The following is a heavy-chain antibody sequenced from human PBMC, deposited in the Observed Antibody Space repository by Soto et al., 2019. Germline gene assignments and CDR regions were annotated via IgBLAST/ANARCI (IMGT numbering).Heavy chain of an antibody. CDR1: GGSLSNYY. CDR2: VYHSGTT. Sequence: SETLSLTCTVSGGSLSNYYWSWIRQPPGKGPEWIGYVYHSGTTNYNPSFESRVTISLDTSKNQFSLKLSSVTAADTAVYYCATRPPGGVWVGVFDYWSQGTLVNVSS. CDR3: ATRPPGGVWVGVFDY. V-gene: IGHV4-59*01. J-gene: IGHJ4*02. D-gene: IGHD3-16*01.